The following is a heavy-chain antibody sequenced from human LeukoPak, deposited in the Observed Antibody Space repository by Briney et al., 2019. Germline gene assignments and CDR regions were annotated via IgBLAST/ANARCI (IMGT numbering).Heavy chain of an antibody. J-gene: IGHJ4*02. CDR3: ASTPLRGYSYGYIGY. V-gene: IGHV3-23*01. CDR2: ISGSGTST. CDR1: GFTFSSCA. D-gene: IGHD5-18*01. Sequence: PGGSLRLSCAASGFTFSSCAMSWVRQAPGKGLEWVSAISGSGTSTYYADSVKGRFTISRDNSKNTLYLQMNSLRAEDTAVYYCASTPLRGYSYGYIGYWGQGTLVTVSS.